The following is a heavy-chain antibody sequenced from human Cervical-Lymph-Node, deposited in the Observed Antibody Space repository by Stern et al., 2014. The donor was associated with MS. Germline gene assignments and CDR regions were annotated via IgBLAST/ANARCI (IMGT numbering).Heavy chain of an antibody. CDR2: ISRGSTTI. Sequence: EVQLEESGGGLVQPGGSLRLSCAASGFTFSLYSMNWVRQAPGKGLEWLSYISRGSTTIHYADSVKGRFTISRDNAMNSLYLQMSSLRADDTAVYYCARAESSGPQGDLWGQGTLVTVSS. D-gene: IGHD6-19*01. V-gene: IGHV3-48*04. CDR1: GFTFSLYS. CDR3: ARAESSGPQGDL. J-gene: IGHJ5*02.